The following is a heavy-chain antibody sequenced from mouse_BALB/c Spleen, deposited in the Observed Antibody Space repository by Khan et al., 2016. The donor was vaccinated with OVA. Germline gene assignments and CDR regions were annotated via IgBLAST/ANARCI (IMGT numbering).Heavy chain of an antibody. J-gene: IGHJ2*01. V-gene: IGHV5-9-3*01. CDR1: GFTFSNYG. CDR3: ARAHGYYGSNYFDY. Sequence: EVELVESGGGLVKPGGSLKFSCAASGFTFSNYGMSWVRQTLAKRLEWVATISSGGSYTYYPDSVKGRITISRDNANNTLYLKMSSLRCEDTAMYYCARAHGYYGSNYFDYWGQGTTLTVSS. CDR2: ISSGGSYT. D-gene: IGHD1-1*01.